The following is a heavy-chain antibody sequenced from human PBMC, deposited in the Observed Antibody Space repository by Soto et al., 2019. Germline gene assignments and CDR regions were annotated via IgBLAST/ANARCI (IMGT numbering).Heavy chain of an antibody. Sequence: PGGSLRLSCAASGFTFSSYWMSWVRQAPGKGLEWVANIKQDGSEKYYVDSVKGRFTISRDNAKNSLYLQMNSLRAEDTAVYYCASDPIIVLVPAALRSYYYYYGMDVWGQGTTVTVSS. CDR3: ASDPIIVLVPAALRSYYYYYGMDV. J-gene: IGHJ6*02. CDR1: GFTFSSYW. V-gene: IGHV3-7*01. D-gene: IGHD2-2*01. CDR2: IKQDGSEK.